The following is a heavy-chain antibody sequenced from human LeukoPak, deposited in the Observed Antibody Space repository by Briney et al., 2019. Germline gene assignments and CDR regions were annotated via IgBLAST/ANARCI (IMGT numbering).Heavy chain of an antibody. D-gene: IGHD6-19*01. CDR1: GFTFSDYY. J-gene: IGHJ6*03. V-gene: IGHV3-11*01. Sequence: GGSLRLSCAASGFTFSDYYMSWIRQAPGKGPEWVSYISSSGSTIYYADSVKGRFTISRDNAKNSLYLQMNSLRAEDTAVYYCARDQYSSGWYANYYYMDVWGKGTTVTISS. CDR3: ARDQYSSGWYANYYYMDV. CDR2: ISSSGSTI.